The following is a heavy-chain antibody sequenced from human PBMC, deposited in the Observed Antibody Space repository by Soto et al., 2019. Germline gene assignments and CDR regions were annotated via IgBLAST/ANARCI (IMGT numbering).Heavy chain of an antibody. CDR1: GFTFSSYG. D-gene: IGHD6-13*01. J-gene: IGHJ5*02. V-gene: IGHV3-48*01. Sequence: HPGGSLRLSCAASGFTFSSYGMNWVRQAPGKGLEWVSYISSSSSTIYYADSVKGRFTISRDNAKNSLYLQMNSLRAEDTAVYYCARHPERIAQIGWFDPWGQGTLVTVSS. CDR2: ISSSSSTI. CDR3: ARHPERIAQIGWFDP.